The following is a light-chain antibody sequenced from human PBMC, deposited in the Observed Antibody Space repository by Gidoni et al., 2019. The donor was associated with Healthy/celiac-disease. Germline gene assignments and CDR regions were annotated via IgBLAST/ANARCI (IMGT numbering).Light chain of an antibody. CDR1: SSDVVSYNL. V-gene: IGLV2-23*01. J-gene: IGLJ1*01. Sequence: QSALTQPASVSGSPGQSITISCTGTSSDVVSYNLVSCYQQHPGKATNLMIYEGSKRPSVVSNRFSGSKSGNTASLTISGLQAEDEADYYCCSYAGSSTYVFGTGTKVTVL. CDR2: EGS. CDR3: CSYAGSSTYV.